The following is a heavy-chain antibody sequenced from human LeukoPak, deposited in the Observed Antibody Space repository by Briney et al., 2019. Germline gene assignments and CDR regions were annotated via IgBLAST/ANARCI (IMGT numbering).Heavy chain of an antibody. CDR1: GGSFSGYY. D-gene: IGHD3-22*01. CDR2: INHSGST. J-gene: IGHJ4*02. V-gene: IGHV4-34*01. CDR3: ARGRRLARYYYDSSGYPYYFDY. Sequence: SETLSLTCAVYGGSFSGYYWSWIRQPPGKGLEWIGEINHSGSTNYNPSLKSRVTISVDTSKNQFSLKLSSVTAADTAVYYCARGRRLARYYYDSSGYPYYFDYWGQGTLVTVSS.